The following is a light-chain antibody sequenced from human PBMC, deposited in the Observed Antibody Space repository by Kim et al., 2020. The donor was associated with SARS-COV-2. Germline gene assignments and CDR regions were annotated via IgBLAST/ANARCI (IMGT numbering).Light chain of an antibody. J-gene: IGKJ2*01. V-gene: IGKV3-20*01. CDR3: QQYGSSPMYT. CDR2: GAS. CDR1: QSVSRSY. Sequence: SPGERAALSCRASQSVSRSYFAWYQQKPGQAPRLLIYGASSRATGIPDRFSGSGSGTDFTLTISRLEPEDFAVYYCQQYGSSPMYTFGQGTKLEI.